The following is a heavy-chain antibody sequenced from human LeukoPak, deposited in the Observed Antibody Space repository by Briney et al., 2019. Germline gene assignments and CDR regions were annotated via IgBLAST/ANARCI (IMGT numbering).Heavy chain of an antibody. CDR3: ARGHYYYGSGPPMDV. CDR2: INHNGST. Sequence: SETLSLTCAVYGGSFSGYYWSWIRQPPGKGLEWIGEINHNGSTNYNPSLKSRVTISVDTSKNQFSLKLSTVTAADTAVYYCARGHYYYGSGPPMDVWGQGTRVTVSS. V-gene: IGHV4-34*01. D-gene: IGHD3-10*01. CDR1: GGSFSGYY. J-gene: IGHJ6*02.